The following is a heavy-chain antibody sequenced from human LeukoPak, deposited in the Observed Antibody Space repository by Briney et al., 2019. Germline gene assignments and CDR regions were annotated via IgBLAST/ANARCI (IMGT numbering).Heavy chain of an antibody. V-gene: IGHV4-34*01. CDR3: ARDANLYCSGGSCYSAYYYGMDV. D-gene: IGHD2-15*01. J-gene: IGHJ6*02. CDR2: INHSGST. Sequence: PSETLSLTCAVYGGSFSGYYWSWIRQPPGKGLEWIGEINHSGSTNYNPSLKGRVTISVDTSKNQFSLKLSSVTAADTAVYYCARDANLYCSGGSCYSAYYYGMDVWGQGTTVTVSS. CDR1: GGSFSGYY.